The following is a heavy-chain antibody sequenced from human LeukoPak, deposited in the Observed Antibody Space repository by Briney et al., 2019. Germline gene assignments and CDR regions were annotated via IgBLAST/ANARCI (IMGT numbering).Heavy chain of an antibody. V-gene: IGHV3-9*01. J-gene: IGHJ6*02. Sequence: PGGSLRLSCAASGFTFDDYAMHWVRQAPGKGLEWVSGISWNSGSIGYADSVKGRFTISRDNAKNSLYLQMNSLRAEDTALYYCAKGFSRDGYNLYYYGMDVWGQGTTVTVSS. D-gene: IGHD5-24*01. CDR3: AKGFSRDGYNLYYYGMDV. CDR2: ISWNSGSI. CDR1: GFTFDDYA.